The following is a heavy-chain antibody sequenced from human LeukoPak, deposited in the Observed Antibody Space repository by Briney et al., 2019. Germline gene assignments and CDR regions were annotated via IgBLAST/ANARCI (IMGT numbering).Heavy chain of an antibody. CDR3: ARGISRPYDI. J-gene: IGHJ3*02. Sequence: SETLSLTCAVYGGPFSGDYWSWIRQHPGKGLEWIGYIYYSGSTYYNPSLKSRVTISVDTSKNQFSLKLSSVTAADTAVYYCARGISRPYDIWGPGTMVTVSS. V-gene: IGHV4-31*11. CDR2: IYYSGST. CDR1: GGPFSGDY.